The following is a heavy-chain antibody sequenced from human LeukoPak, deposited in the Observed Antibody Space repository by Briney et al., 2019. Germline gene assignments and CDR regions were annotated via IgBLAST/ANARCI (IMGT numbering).Heavy chain of an antibody. J-gene: IGHJ6*02. CDR2: ISGSSKII. D-gene: IGHD1-26*01. CDR1: GFTFDDYD. CDR3: ARDYSSSGSFFGYYYGMDV. Sequence: PGGSLRLSCAASGFTFDDYDMSWVRQAPGKGLEWISYISGSSKIIHWAESLKGRFTISRDNAKNSLYLQMNSLRDEDTAVYYCARDYSSSGSFFGYYYGMDVWGQGTTVTVSS. V-gene: IGHV3-48*02.